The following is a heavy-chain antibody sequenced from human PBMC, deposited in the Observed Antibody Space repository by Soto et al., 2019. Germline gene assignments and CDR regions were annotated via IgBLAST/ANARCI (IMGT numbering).Heavy chain of an antibody. Sequence: PGGSLRLSCAASGFTFSSYAMSWVRQAPGKGLEWVSAISGSGGSTYYADSVKGRFTISRDNSKNTLYLQMNSLRAEDTAVYYCAKVGGGRDRSYCYYGMDVWGQGTTVTVSS. CDR2: ISGSGGST. J-gene: IGHJ6*02. D-gene: IGHD3-16*01. CDR1: GFTFSSYA. V-gene: IGHV3-23*01. CDR3: AKVGGGRDRSYCYYGMDV.